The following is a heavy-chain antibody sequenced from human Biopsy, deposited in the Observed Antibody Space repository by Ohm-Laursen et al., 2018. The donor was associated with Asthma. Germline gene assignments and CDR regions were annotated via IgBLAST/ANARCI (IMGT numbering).Heavy chain of an antibody. J-gene: IGHJ4*02. CDR1: GRHFGSYN. CDR2: ITFDGSTQ. D-gene: IGHD3-9*01. Sequence: SLRLSCSASGRHFGSYNMHWARQAPDKGLEWVAVITFDGSTQHYGDSVKGRFTISRDNSKNMLFLQMNSLRAEDTAVYYCSRDTLGYYFDIWGQGTQVTVSS. CDR3: SRDTLGYYFDI. V-gene: IGHV3-30-3*01.